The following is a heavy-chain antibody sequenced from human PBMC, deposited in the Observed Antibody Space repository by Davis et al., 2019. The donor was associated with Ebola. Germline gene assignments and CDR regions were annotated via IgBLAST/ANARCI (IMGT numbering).Heavy chain of an antibody. Sequence: GESLKISCAASGFTFSSYGMHWVRQAPGKGLEWVAVIWYDGSNKYYADSVKGRFTISRDNSKNTLYLQMNSLRAEDTAVYYCARWLRFRGYYYGMDVWGQGTTVTVSS. D-gene: IGHD3-10*01. J-gene: IGHJ6*02. CDR2: IWYDGSNK. CDR1: GFTFSSYG. V-gene: IGHV3-33*01. CDR3: ARWLRFRGYYYGMDV.